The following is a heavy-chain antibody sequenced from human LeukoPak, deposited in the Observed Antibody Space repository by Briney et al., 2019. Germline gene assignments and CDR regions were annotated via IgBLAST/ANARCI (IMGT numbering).Heavy chain of an antibody. V-gene: IGHV3-48*03. J-gene: IGHJ6*04. CDR2: ISSSGSTI. D-gene: IGHD3-10*02. Sequence: GGSLRLSCAASGFTFSSYEMNWVRRAPAKGREGGSYISSSGSTIYYADSVKGRFTISRDDAKNTLYLQMNSLRAEDTAVYYCAELGITMIGGVWGKGTTVTISS. CDR1: GFTFSSYE. CDR3: AELGITMIGGV.